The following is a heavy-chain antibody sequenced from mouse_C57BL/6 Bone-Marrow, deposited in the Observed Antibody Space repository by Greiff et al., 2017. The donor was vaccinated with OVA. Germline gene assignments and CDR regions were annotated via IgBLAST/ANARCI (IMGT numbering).Heavy chain of an antibody. V-gene: IGHV1-26*01. Sequence: EVQLQQSGPELVKPGASVKISCKASGYTFTDYYMNWVKQSHGKSLEWIGDINPNNGGTSYNQKFKGKATLTVDKSSSTAYMELRSLTSEDSAVYYCARTRLGGDFAYWGQGTLVTVSA. J-gene: IGHJ3*01. CDR3: ARTRLGGDFAY. CDR1: GYTFTDYY. D-gene: IGHD3-3*01. CDR2: INPNNGGT.